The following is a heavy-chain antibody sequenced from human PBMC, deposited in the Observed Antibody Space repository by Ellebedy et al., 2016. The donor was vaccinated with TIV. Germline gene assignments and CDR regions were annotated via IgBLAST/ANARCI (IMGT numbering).Heavy chain of an antibody. Sequence: GESLKISCAASGFTFSGFAIHFVRQASGKGLEWVGRLRSKANNYATEYTASVKGRFTISRDDSKITAYLKMNSLRAEDTSVYFCAFARKADYWGQGTLVTVSS. CDR2: LRSKANNYAT. CDR3: AFARKADY. CDR1: GFTFSGFA. D-gene: IGHD3-10*01. V-gene: IGHV3-73*01. J-gene: IGHJ4*02.